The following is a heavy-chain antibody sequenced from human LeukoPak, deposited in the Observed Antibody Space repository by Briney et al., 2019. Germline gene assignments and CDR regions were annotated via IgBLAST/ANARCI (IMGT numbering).Heavy chain of an antibody. Sequence: GGSLRLSCAASGFTFSSYSMNWVRQPPGKGLGWVSVISGSGSSTYYADSVKGRFTISRDNSKNTLYLQMNSLRAEDTAVYYCATSFGPVIAAAGTGADWGQGTLVTVSS. V-gene: IGHV3-23*01. J-gene: IGHJ4*02. CDR3: ATSFGPVIAAAGTGAD. D-gene: IGHD6-13*01. CDR2: ISGSGSST. CDR1: GFTFSSYS.